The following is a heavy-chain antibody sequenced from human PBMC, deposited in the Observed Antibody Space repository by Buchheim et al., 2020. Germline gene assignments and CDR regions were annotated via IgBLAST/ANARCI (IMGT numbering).Heavy chain of an antibody. CDR2: ISYDGSNK. CDR1: GLTFSSYG. Sequence: QVQLVESGGGVVQPGRSLRLSCAASGLTFSSYGMHWVRQAPGKGLEWVAVISYDGSNKYYADSVKGRFTISRDNSKNTLYLQMNSLRAEDTAVYYCAKGISVRRSINQLAYGMDVWGQGTT. D-gene: IGHD2-2*01. CDR3: AKGISVRRSINQLAYGMDV. J-gene: IGHJ6*02. V-gene: IGHV3-30*18.